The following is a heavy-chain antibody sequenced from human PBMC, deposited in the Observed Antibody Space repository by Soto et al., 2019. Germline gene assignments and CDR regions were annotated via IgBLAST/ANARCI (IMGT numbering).Heavy chain of an antibody. D-gene: IGHD4-17*01. Sequence: GESLKISCAASGFTVSSNYMSWVRQAPGKGLEWVSVIYSGGSTYYADSVKGRFTISRDNSKNTLYLQMNSLRAEDTAVYYCASSYGDYKYYFDYWGQGTLVTVSS. CDR1: GFTVSSNY. J-gene: IGHJ4*02. CDR2: IYSGGST. V-gene: IGHV3-66*01. CDR3: ASSYGDYKYYFDY.